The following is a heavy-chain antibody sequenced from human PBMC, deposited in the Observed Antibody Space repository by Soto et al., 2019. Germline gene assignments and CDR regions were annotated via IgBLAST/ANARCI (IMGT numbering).Heavy chain of an antibody. Sequence: SATLTLSRTFSGCSFSSGGLYWSWLRPHPGKGLEWIGYIYYSGSTYYNPSLKSRVTTTVNTSKNQFSLKLSSVTAADTAVYYGARDSNGYGPAFDNWGQGIRVTVSS. V-gene: IGHV4-31*03. CDR2: IYYSGST. D-gene: IGHD3-22*01. J-gene: IGHJ3*02. CDR1: GCSFSSGGLY. CDR3: ARDSNGYGPAFDN.